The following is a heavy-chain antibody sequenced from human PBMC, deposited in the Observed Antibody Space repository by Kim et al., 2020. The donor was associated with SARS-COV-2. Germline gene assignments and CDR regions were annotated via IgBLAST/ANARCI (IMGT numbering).Heavy chain of an antibody. J-gene: IGHJ6*02. Sequence: ASVKVSCKASGYTFTSYGISWVRQAPGQGLEWMGWISAYNGNTNYAQKLQGRVTMTTDTSTSTAYMELRSLRSDDTAVYYCARGCSGGSWHLGAVYYYYGMDVWGQGTTVTVSS. CDR2: ISAYNGNT. CDR1: GYTFTSYG. D-gene: IGHD2-15*01. V-gene: IGHV1-18*01. CDR3: ARGCSGGSWHLGAVYYYYGMDV.